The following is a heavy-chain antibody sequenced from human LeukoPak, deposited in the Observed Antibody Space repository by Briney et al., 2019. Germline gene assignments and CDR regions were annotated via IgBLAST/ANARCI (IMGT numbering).Heavy chain of an antibody. CDR3: ARDSSLDDGDDAFDI. D-gene: IGHD3-3*01. J-gene: IGHJ3*02. CDR2: IYSSGST. V-gene: IGHV4-39*07. CDR1: GGSISSSYYY. Sequence: SETLSLTCTVSGGSISSSYYYWGWIRQPPGKGLEWIGSIYSSGSTYYNPSLKSRVTISVDTSKNQFSLKLSSVTAADTAVYYCARDSSLDDGDDAFDIWGQGTMVTVSS.